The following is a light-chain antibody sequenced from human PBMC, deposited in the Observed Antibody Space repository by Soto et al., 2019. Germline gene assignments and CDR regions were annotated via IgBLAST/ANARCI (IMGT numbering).Light chain of an antibody. Sequence: VLTQSPGTLSLSSGERATFSCRASQSVSSYLAWYQHKPGQGPRLLIYDASNRATGVSARFSGSGYGTDFTLTISSLEPDDFAVYYCHQRSSWPRGTFGQGTKVDIK. J-gene: IGKJ1*01. CDR3: HQRSSWPRGT. CDR1: QSVSSY. CDR2: DAS. V-gene: IGKV3-11*01.